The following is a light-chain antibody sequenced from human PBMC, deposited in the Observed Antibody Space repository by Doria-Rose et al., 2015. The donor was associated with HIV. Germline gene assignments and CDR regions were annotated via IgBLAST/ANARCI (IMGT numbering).Light chain of an antibody. CDR2: DGS. CDR1: QSFSSTY. J-gene: IGKJ1*01. Sequence: TQSPGTLSLSSGERATLSCRASQSFSSTYLAWYQQKPGQAPSLLIYDGSTRATGIPDRFSASGSGTDFTLTINRLEPEDSALYYCHQYGTSWTFGQGTKVEI. V-gene: IGKV3-20*01. CDR3: HQYGTSWT.